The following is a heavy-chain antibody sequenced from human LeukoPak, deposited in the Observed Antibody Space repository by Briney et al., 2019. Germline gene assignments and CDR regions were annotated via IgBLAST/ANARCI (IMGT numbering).Heavy chain of an antibody. CDR1: GGTFSSYA. V-gene: IGHV1-69*13. CDR3: ARPSTVTNGGYAFDI. CDR2: IIPIFGTA. Sequence: VASVKVSCKASGGTFSSYAISWVRQAPGQGLEWMGGIIPIFGTANYAQKFQGRVTITADESTSTAYMELSSLRSEDTAVYYCARPSTVTNGGYAFDIWGQGTMVTVSS. D-gene: IGHD4-17*01. J-gene: IGHJ3*02.